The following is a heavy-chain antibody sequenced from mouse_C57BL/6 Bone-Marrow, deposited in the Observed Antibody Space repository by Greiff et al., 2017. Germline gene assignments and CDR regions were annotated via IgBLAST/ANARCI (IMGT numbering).Heavy chain of an antibody. Sequence: QVQLQQPGAELVKPGASVKVSCKASGYTFTSYWMHWVKQRPGQGLEWIGRIHPSDSDTNYNQKFKGQATLTVDKSSSTAYMQLSSLTSEDSAVYYCAIKGDYYGSSYENYAMDYWGQGTSVTVSA. J-gene: IGHJ4*01. CDR1: GYTFTSYW. CDR2: IHPSDSDT. V-gene: IGHV1-74*01. CDR3: AIKGDYYGSSYENYAMDY. D-gene: IGHD1-1*01.